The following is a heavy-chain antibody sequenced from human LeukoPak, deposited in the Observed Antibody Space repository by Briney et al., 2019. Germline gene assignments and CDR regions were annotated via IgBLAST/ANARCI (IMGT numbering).Heavy chain of an antibody. V-gene: IGHV4-4*07. Sequence: SETLSLTCTVSGGSISSYYWSWIRQPAGKGLEWIGRIYTSGSTNYNPSLKSRVTMSVDMSKNQFSLKLSSVTAADTAVYYCARSLGITGTTGWFDPWGQGTLVTVSS. CDR2: IYTSGST. J-gene: IGHJ5*02. CDR1: GGSISSYY. CDR3: ARSLGITGTTGWFDP. D-gene: IGHD1-20*01.